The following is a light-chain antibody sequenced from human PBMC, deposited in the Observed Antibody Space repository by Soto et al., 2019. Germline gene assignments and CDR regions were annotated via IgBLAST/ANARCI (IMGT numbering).Light chain of an antibody. J-gene: IGKJ3*01. CDR2: SAS. Sequence: DIPMTQSPSSVSASVGDRVTITCRASQDISNYVAWYQKKPGKVPRLLIYSASTLESGVPSRFSGSGSGTDFTLTISSLQPEDVATYFCQKYYSVPFTFGPGTKVDLK. CDR1: QDISNY. V-gene: IGKV1-27*01. CDR3: QKYYSVPFT.